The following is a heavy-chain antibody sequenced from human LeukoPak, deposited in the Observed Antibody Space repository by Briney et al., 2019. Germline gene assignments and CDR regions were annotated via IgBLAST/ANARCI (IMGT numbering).Heavy chain of an antibody. Sequence: GGSLRLSCAASGFTFSSHEVNWVRQAPGKGLEWVSYISSSGTTMYYADSVKGRFTISRDNAKNSVYLRMNSLRAEDTAVYYCATTSYWGRAYYYYYYMDAWGKGTTVTVSS. CDR1: GFTFSSHE. J-gene: IGHJ6*03. CDR3: ATTSYWGRAYYYYYYMDA. D-gene: IGHD1-26*01. CDR2: ISSSGTTM. V-gene: IGHV3-48*03.